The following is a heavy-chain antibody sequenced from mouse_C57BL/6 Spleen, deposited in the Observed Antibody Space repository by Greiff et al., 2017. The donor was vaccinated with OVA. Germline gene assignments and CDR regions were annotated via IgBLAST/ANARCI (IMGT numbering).Heavy chain of an antibody. CDR3: ARAYYTSMDY. Sequence: VKLQQPGAELVKPGASVKLSCKASGYTFTSYWMQWVKQRPGQGLEWIGEIDPSDSYTNYNQKFKGKATLTVDTSSSTAYMQLSSLTSEDSAVYYCARAYYTSMDYWGQGTSVTVSS. CDR2: IDPSDSYT. CDR1: GYTFTSYW. J-gene: IGHJ4*01. D-gene: IGHD2-12*01. V-gene: IGHV1-50*01.